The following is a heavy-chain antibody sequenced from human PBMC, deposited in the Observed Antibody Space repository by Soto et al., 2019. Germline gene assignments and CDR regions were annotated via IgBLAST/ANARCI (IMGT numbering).Heavy chain of an antibody. CDR3: ARGREYCSGGSCYPPPLDV. CDR1: GGTFSSYA. D-gene: IGHD2-15*01. V-gene: IGHV1-69*13. J-gene: IGHJ6*02. CDR2: IIPIFGTA. Sequence: GASVKVSCKASGGTFSSYAISWVRQAPGQGLEWMGGIIPIFGTANYAQKFQGRVTITADESTSTAYMELSSLRSEDTAVYYCARGREYCSGGSCYPPPLDVWGQGTTVTVSS.